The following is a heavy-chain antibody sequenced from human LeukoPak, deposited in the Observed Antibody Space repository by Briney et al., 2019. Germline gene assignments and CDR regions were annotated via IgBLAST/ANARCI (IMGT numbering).Heavy chain of an antibody. CDR1: GFTFSSYA. CDR3: ARDRDYVWGSYPPDY. Sequence: PGGSLRLSCAASGFTFSSYAMSWVRQAPGKGLEWVSAISGSGGSTYYADSVKGRFTISRDNSKNTLYLQMNSLRAEDTAVYYCARDRDYVWGSYPPDYWGQGTLVTVSS. V-gene: IGHV3-23*01. D-gene: IGHD3-16*02. CDR2: ISGSGGST. J-gene: IGHJ4*02.